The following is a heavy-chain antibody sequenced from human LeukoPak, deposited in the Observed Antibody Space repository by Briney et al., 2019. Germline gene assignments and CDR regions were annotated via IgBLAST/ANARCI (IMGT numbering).Heavy chain of an antibody. V-gene: IGHV4-61*02. CDR3: ARVSRGIAVAGRDY. CDR2: IYTSGST. D-gene: IGHD6-19*01. CDR1: GGSISSGSYY. Sequence: PSQTLSLTCTVSGGSISSGSYYWSWIRQPAGRGLEWIGRIYTSGSTNYNASLKSRVTISVDTSKNQLSLKLSSVTAADTAVYYCARVSRGIAVAGRDYWGQGTLVTVSS. J-gene: IGHJ4*02.